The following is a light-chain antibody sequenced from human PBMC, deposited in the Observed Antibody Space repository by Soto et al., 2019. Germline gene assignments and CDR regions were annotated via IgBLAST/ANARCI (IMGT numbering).Light chain of an antibody. CDR2: RAS. V-gene: IGKV3-15*01. J-gene: IGKJ2*01. CDR3: QQYAYSPRT. CDR1: QSLSGN. Sequence: EIVMTQSPATLAGSPGETVTLSCRASQSLSGNLAWYQQKPGQAPRLLIFRASTRATGVPARFSGRGSGTEFTLTISGLQSEDFAVYYCQQYAYSPRTFGRGTKVDIK.